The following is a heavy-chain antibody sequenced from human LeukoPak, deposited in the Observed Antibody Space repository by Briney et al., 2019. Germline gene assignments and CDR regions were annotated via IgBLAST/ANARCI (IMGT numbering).Heavy chain of an antibody. Sequence: SETLSLTCTVSGGSISGYYWSWIRQPPGKGLEWIGYIYYSGSTNYNPSLKSRVTISVDTSKNQFSLKLNSVTAADTAVYYCARLKRETTGDRYYYYMDVWGKGTTVTISS. CDR3: ARLKRETTGDRYYYYMDV. V-gene: IGHV4-59*08. CDR1: GGSISGYY. D-gene: IGHD4-17*01. CDR2: IYYSGST. J-gene: IGHJ6*03.